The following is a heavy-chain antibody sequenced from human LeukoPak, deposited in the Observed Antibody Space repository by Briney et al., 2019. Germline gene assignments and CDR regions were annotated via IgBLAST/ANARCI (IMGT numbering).Heavy chain of an antibody. CDR2: INPNSGGT. CDR1: GYTFTGYY. Sequence: ASVKVSCKASGYTFTGYYMHWVRQAPGQGLEWMGWINPNSGGTNYAQKFQGRVTMTRDTSISTAYMELSRLRSDDTAVYYCARGIRFLEWLPKYYFDYWGQGTLVTVSS. CDR3: ARGIRFLEWLPKYYFDY. D-gene: IGHD3-3*01. V-gene: IGHV1-2*02. J-gene: IGHJ4*02.